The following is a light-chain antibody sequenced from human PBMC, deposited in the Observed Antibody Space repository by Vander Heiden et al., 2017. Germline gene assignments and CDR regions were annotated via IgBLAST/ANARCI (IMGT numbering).Light chain of an antibody. CDR2: STG. V-gene: IGLV7-43*01. CDR3: LLYFGGAAV. J-gene: IGLJ2*01. CDR1: TGVDTSAYY. Sequence: QNVMTPAPALTVSPGATVTPTCASSTGVDTSAYYPSWFQQKPGQAPRSLIYSTGNQPSWIPARFSGTLPGGKAALTLSGVQPEDEAEYYCLLYFGGAAVFGGGTKLTV.